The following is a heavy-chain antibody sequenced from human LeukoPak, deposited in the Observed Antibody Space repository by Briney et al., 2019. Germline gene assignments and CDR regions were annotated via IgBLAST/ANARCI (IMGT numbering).Heavy chain of an antibody. CDR3: ARGFYGGNYLDS. Sequence: GGSLRLSCAASGFTFNNNEMNWVRQAPGKGLEWLSYISSRGSTIYYADSVKGRFTISRDNAKSTLYLQMNSLRDEDTPVYYCARGFYGGNYLDSWGQGTLVTVSS. CDR2: ISSRGSTI. V-gene: IGHV3-48*03. D-gene: IGHD4-23*01. CDR1: GFTFNNNE. J-gene: IGHJ4*02.